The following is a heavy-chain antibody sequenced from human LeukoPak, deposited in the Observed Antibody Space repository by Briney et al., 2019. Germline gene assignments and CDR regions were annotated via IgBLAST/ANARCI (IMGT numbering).Heavy chain of an antibody. Sequence: ASVKVSCKASGYTFTSYGISWVRQAPGQGLEWMGWISAYNGNTNYAQKLQGRVTMTTDTSTSTAYMELRSLRAEDTAVYYCAKSSRPVTAMAFFDYWGQGTLVTVSS. D-gene: IGHD5-18*01. CDR3: AKSSRPVTAMAFFDY. J-gene: IGHJ4*02. CDR2: ISAYNGNT. V-gene: IGHV1-18*01. CDR1: GYTFTSYG.